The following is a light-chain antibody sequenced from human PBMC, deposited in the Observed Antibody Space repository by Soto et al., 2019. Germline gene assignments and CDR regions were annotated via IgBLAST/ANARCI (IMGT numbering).Light chain of an antibody. CDR2: DAS. J-gene: IGKJ1*01. Sequence: DIQMTQSPSTLSASVGDTFTITCRASQSISSWLAWYQQKPGKAPKLLIYDASSLESGVPSRFSGSGSGTDFTFSISSLQPDDFATYYCQQYNSYSTFGQGTKVDIK. CDR3: QQYNSYST. CDR1: QSISSW. V-gene: IGKV1-5*01.